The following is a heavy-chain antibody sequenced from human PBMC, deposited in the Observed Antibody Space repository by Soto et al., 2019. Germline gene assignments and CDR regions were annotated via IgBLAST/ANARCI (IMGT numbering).Heavy chain of an antibody. CDR1: GFTFSSYS. CDR3: ARDFGSDYYDSRGYYQFDY. CDR2: ISSSSSTI. V-gene: IGHV3-48*02. Sequence: GGSLRLSCAASGFTFSSYSMNWVRQAPGKGLEWVSYISSSSSTIYYADSVKGRFTISRDNAKNSLYLQMNSLRDEDTAVYYCARDFGSDYYDSRGYYQFDYWGQGTLVTVSS. J-gene: IGHJ4*02. D-gene: IGHD3-22*01.